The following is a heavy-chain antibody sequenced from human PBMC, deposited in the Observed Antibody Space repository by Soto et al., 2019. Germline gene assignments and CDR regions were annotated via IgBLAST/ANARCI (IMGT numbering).Heavy chain of an antibody. CDR3: AREKITGLFDY. Sequence: SETLSLTCTVSGGSISKYYWTWIRQPPGTGLEWIGEINHSGSTNYNPSLKSRVTISVDTSKNQFSQKLTSVTAADTAVYYCAREKITGLFDYWGQGTLVTVSS. D-gene: IGHD2-8*02. J-gene: IGHJ4*02. CDR1: GGSISKYY. CDR2: INHSGST. V-gene: IGHV4-34*01.